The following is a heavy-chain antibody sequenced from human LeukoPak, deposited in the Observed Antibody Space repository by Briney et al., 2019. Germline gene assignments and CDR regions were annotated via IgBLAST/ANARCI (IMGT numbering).Heavy chain of an antibody. D-gene: IGHD4-17*01. CDR2: IYYSGNT. CDR1: GGSIRSGPYY. Sequence: SETLSLTCNVSGGSIRSGPYYWGWIRQPPGKRLEWIGSIYYSGNTQYSPSLRSRVTISVDTSKNEFSLKLRSVTAADTAVYYCARLHDYGDYYADYWGQGTLVTVSS. V-gene: IGHV4-39*01. J-gene: IGHJ4*02. CDR3: ARLHDYGDYYADY.